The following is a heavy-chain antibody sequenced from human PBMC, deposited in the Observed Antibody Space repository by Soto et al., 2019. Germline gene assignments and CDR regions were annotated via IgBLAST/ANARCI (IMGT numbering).Heavy chain of an antibody. Sequence: GGSLRLSCAASGFTFSGSAMHWVRQASGKGLEWVGRIRSKANSYATAYAASVKGRFTISRDDSKNTAYLQMNSLKTEDTAVYYCTAIRYCSGGSCHADPYFDDWGQGTLVTVSS. D-gene: IGHD2-15*01. CDR2: IRSKANSYAT. CDR3: TAIRYCSGGSCHADPYFDD. CDR1: GFTFSGSA. V-gene: IGHV3-73*01. J-gene: IGHJ4*02.